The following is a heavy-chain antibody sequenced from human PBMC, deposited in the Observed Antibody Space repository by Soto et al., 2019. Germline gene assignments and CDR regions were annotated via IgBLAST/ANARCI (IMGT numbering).Heavy chain of an antibody. CDR1: GGSISSYY. CDR2: IYYSGST. J-gene: IGHJ6*02. V-gene: IGHV4-59*01. Sequence: SETLSLTCTVSGGSISSYYWSWIRQPPGKGLEWVGYIYYSGSTNYNPSLKSRVTISVDTSKNQFSLKLSSVTAADTAVYYCARDTHYDFWSGPTYYYGMDVWGQGTTVTVAS. CDR3: ARDTHYDFWSGPTYYYGMDV. D-gene: IGHD3-3*01.